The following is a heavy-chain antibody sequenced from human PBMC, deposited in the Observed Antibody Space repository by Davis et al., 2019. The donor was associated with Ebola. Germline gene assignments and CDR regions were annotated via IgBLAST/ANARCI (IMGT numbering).Heavy chain of an antibody. CDR1: GFTFSRYA. CDR2: ISYDGSNK. V-gene: IGHV3-30-3*01. CDR3: ARSLNDFWSGFGY. J-gene: IGHJ4*02. Sequence: GGSLRLSCAASGFTFSRYAMHWVRQAPGKGLEWVAVISYDGSNKYYADSVKGRFTISRDNSKNTLYLQMNSLRAEDTAVYYCARSLNDFWSGFGYWGQGTLVTVSS. D-gene: IGHD3-3*01.